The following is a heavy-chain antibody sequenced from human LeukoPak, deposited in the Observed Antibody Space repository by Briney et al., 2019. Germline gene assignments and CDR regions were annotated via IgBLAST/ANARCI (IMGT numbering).Heavy chain of an antibody. V-gene: IGHV3-72*01. CDR3: ARGNNSTWYPFDY. J-gene: IGHJ4*02. Sequence: GGSLRLSCAASWFHLSDHYMDALRQAPGKGLEWVGRTGNKANSYTTEYAASVKGRFTISRDDSKNSLFLQMNSLKSEDTAVYYCARGNNSTWYPFDYWGQGTLVTVSS. CDR1: WFHLSDHY. CDR2: TGNKANSYTT. D-gene: IGHD6-13*01.